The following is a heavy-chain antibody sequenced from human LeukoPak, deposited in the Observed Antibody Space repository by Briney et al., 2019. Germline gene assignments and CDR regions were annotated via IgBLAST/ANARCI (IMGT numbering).Heavy chain of an antibody. CDR1: GFTFSDYY. V-gene: IGHV3-11*01. D-gene: IGHD2-2*01. Sequence: GGSLRLSCAAYGFTFSDYYMSLIRQAPGKGLEWVSYISSSGSTIYYADSVKGRFTISRDNAKNSLYLQMNSLRAEDTAVYYCARDYCSSTSCYGMDVWGQGTTVTVSS. CDR3: ARDYCSSTSCYGMDV. J-gene: IGHJ6*02. CDR2: ISSSGSTI.